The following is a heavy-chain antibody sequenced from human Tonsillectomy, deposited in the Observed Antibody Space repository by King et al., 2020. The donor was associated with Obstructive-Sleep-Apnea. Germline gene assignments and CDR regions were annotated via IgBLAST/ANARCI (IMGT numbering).Heavy chain of an antibody. CDR1: GFTFSSYG. Sequence: VQLVESGGGVVQPGRSLRLSCAASGFTFSSYGMHWVRQAPGKGLEWVAFIWYDGSNKYYGDSVKGRFTISRDNSKNTLYLQMNSLRAEDTAVYYCASGESYDHDAFDIWGQGTMVTVSS. D-gene: IGHD5-12*01. J-gene: IGHJ3*02. CDR3: ASGESYDHDAFDI. V-gene: IGHV3-33*01. CDR2: IWYDGSNK.